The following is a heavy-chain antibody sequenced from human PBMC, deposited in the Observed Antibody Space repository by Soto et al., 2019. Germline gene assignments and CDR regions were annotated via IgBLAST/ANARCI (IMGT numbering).Heavy chain of an antibody. D-gene: IGHD1-1*01. CDR3: AKDKVVFNWALSYFDY. V-gene: IGHV3-30*18. CDR1: GFTFSNYA. CDR2: TSYDGNNE. Sequence: GGSLRLSCAASGFTFSNYAIHWVRQTPGKGLEWVTLTSYDGNNEYYTDSVKGRFTISRDNSKNTLFLQMNGPRPEDTAVYYCAKDKVVFNWALSYFDYGGHGAMVTVSS. J-gene: IGHJ4*01.